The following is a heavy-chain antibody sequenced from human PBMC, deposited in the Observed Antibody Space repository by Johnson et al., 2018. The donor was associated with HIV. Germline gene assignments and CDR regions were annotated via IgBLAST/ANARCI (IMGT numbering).Heavy chain of an antibody. J-gene: IGHJ3*02. Sequence: QVQLVESGGGVVQPGRYLRLSCAASGFTFSSYGMHWVRQAPGKGLEWVAVISYDGSNKYYADSVKGRFTISRDNSKNTLYLQMNSLRAEDTAVYYCARMSVPILRPRPSDYGDVPRAFDIWGQGTMVTVSS. CDR1: GFTFSSYG. D-gene: IGHD4-17*01. V-gene: IGHV3-30*03. CDR2: ISYDGSNK. CDR3: ARMSVPILRPRPSDYGDVPRAFDI.